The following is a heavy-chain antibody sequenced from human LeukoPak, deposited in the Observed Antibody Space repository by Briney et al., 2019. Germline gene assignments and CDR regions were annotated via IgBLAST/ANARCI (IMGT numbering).Heavy chain of an antibody. CDR1: GFTFSSHA. J-gene: IGHJ4*02. CDR2: ISYDGSNK. Sequence: PGGSLRLSCAASGFTFSSHAMHWVRQAPGKGLEWVAVISYDGSNKYYADSVKGRFTISRDNSKNTLYLQMSSLRAEDTAVYYCARDRVGATDYFDYWGQGTLVTVSS. D-gene: IGHD1-26*01. V-gene: IGHV3-30-3*01. CDR3: ARDRVGATDYFDY.